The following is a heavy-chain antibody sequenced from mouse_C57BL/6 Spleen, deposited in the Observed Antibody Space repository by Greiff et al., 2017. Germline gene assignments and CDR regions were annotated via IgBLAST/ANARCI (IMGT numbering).Heavy chain of an antibody. D-gene: IGHD5-5*01. V-gene: IGHV1-4*01. CDR3: ASSTYDAGYFDY. Sequence: QVQLQQSGAELARPGASVKMSCKASGYTFTSYTMHWVKQRPGQGLEWIGYINPSSGYTKYNQKFKDKATLTAAKSSSTAYMKLSSLTSEDSAVYYGASSTYDAGYFDYWGQGTTLTVSS. CDR1: GYTFTSYT. J-gene: IGHJ2*01. CDR2: INPSSGYT.